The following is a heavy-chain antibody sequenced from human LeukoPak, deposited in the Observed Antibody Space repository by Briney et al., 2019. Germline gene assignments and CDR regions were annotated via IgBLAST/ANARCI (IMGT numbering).Heavy chain of an antibody. CDR3: ARDTYYYDSSGPVFDY. V-gene: IGHV4-59*12. D-gene: IGHD3-22*01. CDR2: IYYSGNT. CDR1: GGSTSGYY. J-gene: IGHJ4*02. Sequence: SETLSLTCSVSGGSTSGYYWSWIRQPPGKGLEWIGYIYYSGNTNYNPSLKSRVTISVDTSKNQFSLKLSSVTAADTAVYYCARDTYYYDSSGPVFDYWGQGTLVTVSS.